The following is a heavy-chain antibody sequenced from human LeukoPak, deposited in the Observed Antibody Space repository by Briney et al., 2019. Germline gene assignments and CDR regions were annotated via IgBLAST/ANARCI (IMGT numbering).Heavy chain of an antibody. CDR3: ARHAEVAALSWFDP. CDR1: GYSFTSYW. V-gene: IGHV5-51*01. CDR2: IHPGDSDT. Sequence: GESLKISCKGSGYSFTSYWIGLLRQMPAKGLESMGIIHPGDSDTRYSPSFQGQVTISADKSTSTAYLQWRSLKASDTAMYYCARHAEVAALSWFDPWGQGTLVTVS. J-gene: IGHJ5*02. D-gene: IGHD6-25*01.